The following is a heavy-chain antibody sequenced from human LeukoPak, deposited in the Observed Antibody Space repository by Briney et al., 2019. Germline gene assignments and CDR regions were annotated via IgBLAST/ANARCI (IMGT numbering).Heavy chain of an antibody. CDR1: GFTFSSYS. J-gene: IGHJ4*02. CDR2: IKSKTDGGTT. Sequence: NPGGSLRLSCAASGFTFSSYSMNWVRQAPGKGLEWVGRIKSKTDGGTTDYAAPVKGRFTISRDDSKNTLYLQMNSLKTEDTAVYYCTTEMWPGAGDYWGQGTLVTVSS. D-gene: IGHD1-26*01. CDR3: TTEMWPGAGDY. V-gene: IGHV3-15*07.